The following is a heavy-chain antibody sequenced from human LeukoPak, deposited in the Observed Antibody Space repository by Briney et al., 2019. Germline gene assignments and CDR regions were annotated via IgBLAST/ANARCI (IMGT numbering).Heavy chain of an antibody. V-gene: IGHV3-66*01. J-gene: IGHJ4*02. CDR3: ARDLLAVAATGIGFDY. Sequence: PGGSLRLSCAASGFTVSSNYMSWVRQAPGKGLEWVSVTYSGGSTYYADSVKGRFTISRDNSKNTLYLQMNSLRAEDTAVYYCARDLLAVAATGIGFDYWGQGTLVTVSS. D-gene: IGHD6-19*01. CDR1: GFTVSSNY. CDR2: TYSGGST.